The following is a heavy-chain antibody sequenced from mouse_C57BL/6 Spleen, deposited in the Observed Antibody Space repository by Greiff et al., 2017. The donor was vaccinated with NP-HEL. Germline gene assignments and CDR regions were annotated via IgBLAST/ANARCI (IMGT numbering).Heavy chain of an antibody. V-gene: IGHV5-9-1*02. CDR3: TRESHYYGSSYAFAY. Sequence: EVQRVESGEGLVKPGGSLKLSCAASGFTFSSYAMSWVRQTPEKRLEWVAYISSGGDYIYYADTVKGRFTISRDNARNTLYLQMSSLKSEDTAMYYCTRESHYYGSSYAFAYWGQGTLVTVSA. CDR2: ISSGGDYI. J-gene: IGHJ3*01. CDR1: GFTFSSYA. D-gene: IGHD1-1*01.